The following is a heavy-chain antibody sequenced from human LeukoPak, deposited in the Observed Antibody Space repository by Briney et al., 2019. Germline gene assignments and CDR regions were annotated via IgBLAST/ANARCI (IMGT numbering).Heavy chain of an antibody. Sequence: PSETLSLTCTVSGGSISSYYWSWIRQPAGKGLEWIGRIYTSGSTNYNPSLKSRVTMSVDTSKNQFSLKLSSVTAADTAVYYCARGGVPGHSYGLHTTLGVWGQGTLVTVSS. CDR1: GGSISSYY. V-gene: IGHV4-4*07. D-gene: IGHD5-18*01. CDR2: IYTSGST. CDR3: ARGGVPGHSYGLHTTLGV. J-gene: IGHJ4*02.